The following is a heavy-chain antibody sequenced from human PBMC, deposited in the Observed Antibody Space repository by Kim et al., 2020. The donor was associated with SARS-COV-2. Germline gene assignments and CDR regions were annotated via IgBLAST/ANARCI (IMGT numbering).Heavy chain of an antibody. Sequence: GGSLRLSCTASGFTFGDYAMSWVRQAPGKGLEWVGFIRSKAYGGTTEYAASVKGRFTISRDDSKSIAYLQMNTLKTEDTAVYYCTSQIRGVIHYYYYYMDVWGKGTRSPSP. V-gene: IGHV3-49*04. CDR1: GFTFGDYA. D-gene: IGHD3-10*01. CDR2: IRSKAYGGTT. CDR3: TSQIRGVIHYYYYYMDV. J-gene: IGHJ6*03.